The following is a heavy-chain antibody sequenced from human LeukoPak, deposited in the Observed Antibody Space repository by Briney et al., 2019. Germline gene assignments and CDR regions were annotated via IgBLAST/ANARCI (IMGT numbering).Heavy chain of an antibody. CDR3: ARFAQLECGGDCYSFDY. D-gene: IGHD2-21*02. CDR2: ISAYNGNT. V-gene: IGHV1-18*01. J-gene: IGHJ4*02. CDR1: GGTFSSYA. Sequence: GSSVKVSCKASGGTFSSYAISWVRQAPGQGLEWMGWISAYNGNTNYAQKLQGRVTMTTDTSTSTAYMELRSLRSDDTAVYYCARFAQLECGGDCYSFDYWGQGTLVTVSS.